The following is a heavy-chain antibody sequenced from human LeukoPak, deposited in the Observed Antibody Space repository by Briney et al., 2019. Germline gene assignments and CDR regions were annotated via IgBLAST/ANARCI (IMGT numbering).Heavy chain of an antibody. D-gene: IGHD3-9*01. CDR3: AREYILTAYYGDY. CDR1: GYTFSGYY. J-gene: IGHJ4*02. V-gene: IGHV1-2*02. Sequence: GASVKVSCKASGYTFSGYYMHWVRQAPGHGLEWMGSINPNSGGANYAQKFQGRVTMTLETSIRTDYMELSRLSSDDTAVYYCAREYILTAYYGDYWGQGTLVTVSS. CDR2: INPNSGGA.